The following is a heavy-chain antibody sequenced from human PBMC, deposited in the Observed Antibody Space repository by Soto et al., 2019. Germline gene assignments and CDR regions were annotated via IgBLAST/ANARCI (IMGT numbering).Heavy chain of an antibody. J-gene: IGHJ5*02. CDR3: AKGTMVRGPVWFDP. Sequence: WCLRLSCAASGYTFSSFAMSCVRQAPGKVLEWVSAISGSGGSTYYVDSLKVRFTISRDNSKNTLYLQMNSPRAAETAVYYCAKGTMVRGPVWFDPSRQGTLVTVSS. D-gene: IGHD3-10*01. V-gene: IGHV3-23*01. CDR1: GYTFSSFA. CDR2: ISGSGGST.